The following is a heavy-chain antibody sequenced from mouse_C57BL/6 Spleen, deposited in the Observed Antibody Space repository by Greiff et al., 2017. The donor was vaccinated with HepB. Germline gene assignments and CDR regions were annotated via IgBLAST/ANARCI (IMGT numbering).Heavy chain of an antibody. CDR1: GYAFSSYW. J-gene: IGHJ1*03. D-gene: IGHD1-1*01. CDR2: IYPGDGDT. CDR3: ARDGTPGYFDV. V-gene: IGHV1-80*01. Sequence: VHLVESGAELVKPGASVKISCKASGYAFSSYWMNWVKQRPGKGLEWIGQIYPGDGDTNYNGKFKGKATLTADKSSSTAYMQLSSLTSEDSAVYFCARDGTPGYFDVWGTGTTVTVSS.